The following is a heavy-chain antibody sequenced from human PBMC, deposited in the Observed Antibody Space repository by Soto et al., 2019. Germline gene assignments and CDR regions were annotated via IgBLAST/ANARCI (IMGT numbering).Heavy chain of an antibody. Sequence: QVQLVESGGVVVQPGRSLRLSCAASGFTFSSHGMHWVRQAPGEGLEWVAVIYYDGSNEYYADSVKGRFTISRDNSKNTLYLQMNSLRAEDTAVYYCARDYSSTSYGFDSWGQGTLVTVSS. CDR1: GFTFSSHG. D-gene: IGHD6-13*01. CDR2: IYYDGSNE. V-gene: IGHV3-33*01. J-gene: IGHJ4*02. CDR3: ARDYSSTSYGFDS.